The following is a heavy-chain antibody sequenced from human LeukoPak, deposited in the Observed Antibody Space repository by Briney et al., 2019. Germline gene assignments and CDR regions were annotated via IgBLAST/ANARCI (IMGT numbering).Heavy chain of an antibody. CDR3: TKGPTGYDSSGYSF. Sequence: SGGSLRLSCAASGFTFSSYAMSWVRQAPGKGLEWVSAISGSGGSTYYADSVKGRFTISRDNSKNTLYLQMNSLRAEDTAVYYCTKGPTGYDSSGYSFWGQGTLVTVSS. CDR1: GFTFSSYA. CDR2: ISGSGGST. J-gene: IGHJ4*02. D-gene: IGHD3-22*01. V-gene: IGHV3-23*01.